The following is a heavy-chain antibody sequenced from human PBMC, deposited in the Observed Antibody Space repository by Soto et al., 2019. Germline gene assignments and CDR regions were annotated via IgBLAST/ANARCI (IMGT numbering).Heavy chain of an antibody. CDR2: ISYDGSNK. Sequence: QVQLVESGGGVVQPGRSLRLSCAASGFTFSSYGMHWVRQAPGKGLDGGAVISYDGSNKYYADSVKGRFTISRDNSKNTLYLQMNSLRAEDTAVYYCAKDCGYGDYHWYFDLWGRGTLVTVSS. CDR3: AKDCGYGDYHWYFDL. V-gene: IGHV3-30*18. CDR1: GFTFSSYG. D-gene: IGHD4-17*01. J-gene: IGHJ2*01.